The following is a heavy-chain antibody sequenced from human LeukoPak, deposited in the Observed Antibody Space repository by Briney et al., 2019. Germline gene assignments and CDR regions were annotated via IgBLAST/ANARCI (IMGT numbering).Heavy chain of an antibody. Sequence: GGSLRLSCAASGFTFSSYAMHWVRQAPGKGLEWVAVISYDGGNTYYADSVKGRFTISRDNSKNTLYLQLNSLRAEDTAVCYCARDSTYYYGSGSSGPHYFDYWGQGTLVTVSS. V-gene: IGHV3-30*01. CDR3: ARDSTYYYGSGSSGPHYFDY. CDR2: ISYDGGNT. J-gene: IGHJ4*02. CDR1: GFTFSSYA. D-gene: IGHD3-10*01.